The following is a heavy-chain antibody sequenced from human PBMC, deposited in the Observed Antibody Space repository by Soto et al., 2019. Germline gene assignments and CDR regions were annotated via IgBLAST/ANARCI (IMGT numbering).Heavy chain of an antibody. V-gene: IGHV1-69*13. CDR1: GGTFSSYT. CDR2: ITPIFGTV. Sequence: GASVKVSCKASGGTFSSYTFNWVRQAPGQGLAWMGGITPIFGTVNYARSFQGRVSITADESTRTTYMDLSSLGSDDTAVYYCARGLTPRYYYDSSGYYFASWGQGTLVTVSS. D-gene: IGHD3-22*01. J-gene: IGHJ4*02. CDR3: ARGLTPRYYYDSSGYYFAS.